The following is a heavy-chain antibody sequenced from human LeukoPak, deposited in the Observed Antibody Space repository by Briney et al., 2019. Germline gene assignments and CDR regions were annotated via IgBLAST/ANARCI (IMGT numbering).Heavy chain of an antibody. CDR3: AKGKDNWNYAEYFQH. Sequence: GGSLRLSCAASGLTFSSYAMSWVRQAPGKGLEWVSAISGSGGSTYYADSVKGRFTISRDNSKNTLYLQMNSLRAEDTAVYYCAKGKDNWNYAEYFQHWGQGTLVTVSS. J-gene: IGHJ1*01. CDR1: GLTFSSYA. CDR2: ISGSGGST. D-gene: IGHD1-7*01. V-gene: IGHV3-23*01.